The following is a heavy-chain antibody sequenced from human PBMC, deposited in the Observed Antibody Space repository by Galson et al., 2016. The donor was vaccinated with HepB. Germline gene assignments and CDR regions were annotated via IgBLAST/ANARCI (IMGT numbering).Heavy chain of an antibody. J-gene: IGHJ3*02. CDR2: MNSDGSST. Sequence: SLRLSCAASGFSINTYWMHWVRQAPGKGLVWVSRMNSDGSSTNYADSVKGRFTISRDNAKNTLYLQMNSLRAEDTAVYYCASIRVGATLVGAFDIGGQGTMVTVSS. V-gene: IGHV3-74*01. CDR1: GFSINTYW. D-gene: IGHD1-26*01. CDR3: ASIRVGATLVGAFDI.